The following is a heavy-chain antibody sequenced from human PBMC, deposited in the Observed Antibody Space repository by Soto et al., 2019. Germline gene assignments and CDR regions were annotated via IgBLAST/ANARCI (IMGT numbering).Heavy chain of an antibody. J-gene: IGHJ4*02. V-gene: IGHV1-18*01. CDR2: ISAYNGNT. Sequence: ASVKVSCKASGYTFTSYGISWVRQAPGQGPEWMGWISAYNGNTNYAQKLQGRVTMTTDTSTSTAYMELRSLRSDDTAVYYCTTDPLNYDYIWGSYRSYYWGQGTLVTVSS. CDR3: TTDPLNYDYIWGSYRSYY. D-gene: IGHD3-16*02. CDR1: GYTFTSYG.